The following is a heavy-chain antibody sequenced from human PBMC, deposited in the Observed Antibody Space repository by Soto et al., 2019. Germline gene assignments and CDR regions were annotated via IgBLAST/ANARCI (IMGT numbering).Heavy chain of an antibody. D-gene: IGHD1-1*01. Sequence: GGSLRLSCAASGFTFSNAWMSWVRQAPGKGLEWVGRIKSKTDGGTTDYAAPVKGRFTIPRDDSKNTRYLQMNSLKTEDTAVYYCTPEVYWNDATAFDIWGQGTMVTVSS. V-gene: IGHV3-15*01. CDR3: TPEVYWNDATAFDI. J-gene: IGHJ3*02. CDR2: IKSKTDGGTT. CDR1: GFTFSNAW.